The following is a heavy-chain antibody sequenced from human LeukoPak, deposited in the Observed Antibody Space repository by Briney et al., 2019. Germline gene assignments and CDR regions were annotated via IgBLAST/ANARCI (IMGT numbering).Heavy chain of an antibody. V-gene: IGHV3-15*01. CDR1: GFTFSNAW. CDR3: TTEISSGYSYGFDY. Sequence: GGSLRLSCAASGFTFSNAWMSWVRQAPGKGLEWVGRIKSKTDGGTTDYAAPVKGRFTISRDDSKNTLYLRMNSLKTEDTAVYYCTTEISSGYSYGFDYWGQGTLVTVSS. CDR2: IKSKTDGGTT. D-gene: IGHD3-22*01. J-gene: IGHJ4*02.